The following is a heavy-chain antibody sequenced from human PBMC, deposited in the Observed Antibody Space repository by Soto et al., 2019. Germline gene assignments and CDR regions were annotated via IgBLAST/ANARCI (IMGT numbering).Heavy chain of an antibody. D-gene: IGHD1-20*01. CDR1: GFTFSSYA. CDR2: ISGSGGST. V-gene: IGHV3-23*01. Sequence: GGSLRLSCAASGFTFSSYAMSWVRQAPGKGLEWVSAISGSGGSTYYADSVKGRFTISRDNSKNTLYLQMNSLRAEDTAVYYCAKEGTITGTRDYYYYMDVWGKGTTVTVSS. CDR3: AKEGTITGTRDYYYYMDV. J-gene: IGHJ6*03.